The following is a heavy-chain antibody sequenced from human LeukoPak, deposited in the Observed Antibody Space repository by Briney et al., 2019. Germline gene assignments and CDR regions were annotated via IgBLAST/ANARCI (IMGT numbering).Heavy chain of an antibody. V-gene: IGHV4-4*07. CDR2: IYTSGST. D-gene: IGHD3-10*01. CDR1: GGPLSSHY. CDR3: AKESGYYYGSGSYDY. J-gene: IGHJ4*02. Sequence: PSETLSLTCTAPGGPLSSHYWSWIRQPARNGLERIGRIYTSGSTNYNPSLKSRVTMSVDTSKNQFSLKLSSVTAADTAVYYCAKESGYYYGSGSYDYWGQGTLVTVSS.